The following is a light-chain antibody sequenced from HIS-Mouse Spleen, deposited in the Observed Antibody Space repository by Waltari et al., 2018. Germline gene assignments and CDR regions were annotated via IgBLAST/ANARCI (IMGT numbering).Light chain of an antibody. CDR3: QQYGSSPLYT. CDR1: QSVSSSY. CDR2: GAS. J-gene: IGKJ2*01. V-gene: IGKV3-20*01. Sequence: EIVLTQSPGTLSLSPGERATLSFRASQSVSSSYLAWYQQKPGQPPRLLIYGASSRATGIPDRFSGSGSGTDFTLTISRLEPEDFAVYYCQQYGSSPLYTFGQGTKLEIK.